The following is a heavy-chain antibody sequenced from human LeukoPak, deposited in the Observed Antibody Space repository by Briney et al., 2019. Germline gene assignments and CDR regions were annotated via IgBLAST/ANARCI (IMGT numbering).Heavy chain of an antibody. V-gene: IGHV1-8*03. CDR2: MNPNSGNT. CDR1: GYTFTSYD. D-gene: IGHD3-10*01. CDR3: ARVRYGSGSWDYYYYYMDV. Sequence: ASVKVSCEASGYTFTSYDINWVRQATGQGLEWMGWMNPNSGNTGYAQKFQGRVTITRNTSISTAYMELSSLRSEDTAVYYCARVRYGSGSWDYYYYYMDVWGKGTTVTVSS. J-gene: IGHJ6*03.